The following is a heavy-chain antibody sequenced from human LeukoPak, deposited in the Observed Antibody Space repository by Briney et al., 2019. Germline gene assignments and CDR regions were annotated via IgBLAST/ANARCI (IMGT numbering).Heavy chain of an antibody. CDR3: ARDPAYYDLLTGYPSGYFDY. J-gene: IGHJ4*02. D-gene: IGHD3-9*01. CDR1: GFTFSSYS. Sequence: PGGSLRLSCAASGFTFSSYSMNWVRQAPGKGLEWVSSISSSSTYIYYADSVKGRFTISKDNAKNSLYLQMNSLRAEDTAAYFCARDPAYYDLLTGYPSGYFDYWGQGTLVTVSS. CDR2: ISSSSTYI. V-gene: IGHV3-21*01.